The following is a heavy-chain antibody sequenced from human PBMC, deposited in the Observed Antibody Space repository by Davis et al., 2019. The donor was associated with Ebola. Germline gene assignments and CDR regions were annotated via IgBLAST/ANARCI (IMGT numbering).Heavy chain of an antibody. Sequence: GESLKISCAASGFAFSSYWMSWVRQAPGKGLEWMANINQDGSTKYYVDSVKGRFTISRDSSKNTLYLQMNSLRAEDTAVYYCARSLRTREFDSWGQGTLVTVSS. V-gene: IGHV3-7*03. CDR3: ARSLRTREFDS. CDR1: GFAFSSYW. CDR2: INQDGSTK. D-gene: IGHD2-21*01. J-gene: IGHJ4*02.